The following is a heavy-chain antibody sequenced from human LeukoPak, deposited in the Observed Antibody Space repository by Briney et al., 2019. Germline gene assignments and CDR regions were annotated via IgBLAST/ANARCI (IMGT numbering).Heavy chain of an antibody. D-gene: IGHD6-6*01. CDR2: INSNGKYI. V-gene: IGHV3-21*01. J-gene: IGHJ4*02. CDR3: ARALSGIAARTTETDY. Sequence: GGSLRLSCAASGFTFSSYSMNWVRQAPGKGLEWVSMINSNGKYIYYADSVKGRFTISRDNAKNSLYLQMNSLRAEDTAVYYCARALSGIAARTTETDYWGQGSLVTVSS. CDR1: GFTFSSYS.